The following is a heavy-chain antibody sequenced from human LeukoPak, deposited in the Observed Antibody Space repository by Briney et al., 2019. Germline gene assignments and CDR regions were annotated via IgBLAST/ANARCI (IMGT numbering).Heavy chain of an antibody. CDR1: GFTFSSYA. J-gene: IGHJ4*02. CDR2: ISYDGSNK. D-gene: IGHD3-10*01. Sequence: GRSLRLSCAASGFTFSSYAMHWVRQAPGKGLEWVAVISYDGSNKYYADSVKGRFTISRDNSKNTLYLQMNSLRPEDTAVYYCARGESVWFGVKGFDYWGQGTLVTVSS. V-gene: IGHV3-30*04. CDR3: ARGESVWFGVKGFDY.